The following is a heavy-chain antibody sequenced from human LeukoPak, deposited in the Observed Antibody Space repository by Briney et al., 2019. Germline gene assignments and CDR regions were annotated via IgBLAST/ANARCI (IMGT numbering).Heavy chain of an antibody. CDR2: IYYSGST. D-gene: IGHD3-22*01. CDR3: ARGYYYDSSGYLWDY. Sequence: SETLSLTCAVYGGSFSGYYWSWIRQPPGKGLEWIGYIYYSGSTNYNPSLKSRVTISVDTSKNQFSLKLSSVTAADTAVYYCARGYYYDSSGYLWDYWGQGTLVTVSS. CDR1: GGSFSGYY. V-gene: IGHV4-59*01. J-gene: IGHJ4*02.